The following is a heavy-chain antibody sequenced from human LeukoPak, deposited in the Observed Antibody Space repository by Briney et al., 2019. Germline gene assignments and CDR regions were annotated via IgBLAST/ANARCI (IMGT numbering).Heavy chain of an antibody. V-gene: IGHV1-24*01. CDR3: ATDALGHYYDSSGYYPTWDY. Sequence: GASVKVSCKVSGYTLTELSMHWVRQAPGKGLEWMGGFDPEDGGTIYAQKFQGRVTMTEDTSTDTAYMELSSLRSEDTAVYYCATDALGHYYDSSGYYPTWDYWGQGTPVTVSS. CDR2: FDPEDGGT. D-gene: IGHD3-22*01. J-gene: IGHJ4*02. CDR1: GYTLTELS.